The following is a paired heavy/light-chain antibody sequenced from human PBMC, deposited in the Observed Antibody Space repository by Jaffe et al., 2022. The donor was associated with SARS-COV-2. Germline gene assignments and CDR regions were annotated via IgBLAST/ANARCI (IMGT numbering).Heavy chain of an antibody. V-gene: IGHV3-30*03. D-gene: IGHD5-18*01. CDR2: ISNDGSNK. CDR3: WGNVDSVSGGFDY. CDR1: GFAFTDFA. J-gene: IGHJ4*02. Sequence: QVQLVESGGGVVQPGRSLRLSCAASGFAFTDFAMHWVRQAPGKGLEWVAVISNDGSNKFYVDSVKGRFTISRDDSKNMVYLQMNSLKAEDTALYYCWGNVDSVSGGFDYWGQGTLVTVSS.
Light chain of an antibody. J-gene: IGLJ2*01. CDR2: KDT. V-gene: IGLV3-25*03. Sequence: SYELTQPPSVSVSPGQTARITCSGDALPDKYAYWYQQRPGQAPVLVIHKDTERPSGIPERFSGSSSGTTVTLTISGVQAEDEADYYCQSTDSSGTSLVFGGGTKLTVL. CDR1: ALPDKY. CDR3: QSTDSSGTSLV.